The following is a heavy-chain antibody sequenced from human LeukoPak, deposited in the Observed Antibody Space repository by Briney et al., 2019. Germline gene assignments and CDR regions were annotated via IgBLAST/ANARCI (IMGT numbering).Heavy chain of an antibody. D-gene: IGHD4-23*01. CDR2: ISYDGSNK. Sequence: GGSLRLSCAASGFTFSSYAMHWVRQAPGKGLEWVAVISYDGSNKYYADSVRGRFTISRDNSKNTLYLQMNSLRAEDTALYYCAKGYYGGSATHFDSWGQGTLVAVSS. CDR3: AKGYYGGSATHFDS. J-gene: IGHJ4*02. CDR1: GFTFSSYA. V-gene: IGHV3-30-3*01.